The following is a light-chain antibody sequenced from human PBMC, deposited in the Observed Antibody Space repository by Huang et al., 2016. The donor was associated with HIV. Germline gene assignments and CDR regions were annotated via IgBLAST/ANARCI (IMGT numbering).Light chain of an antibody. J-gene: IGKJ4*01. Sequence: DIQMTQSPSSLSASVGDRVTITCRASQSISTYLNWYQQRPGKVPKILIYAAYTLQSGVPSRFSGSGSGTDFTLTISSLQPEDFATYYCQQSYTPFLTFGGGTKV. CDR2: AAY. V-gene: IGKV1-39*01. CDR3: QQSYTPFLT. CDR1: QSISTY.